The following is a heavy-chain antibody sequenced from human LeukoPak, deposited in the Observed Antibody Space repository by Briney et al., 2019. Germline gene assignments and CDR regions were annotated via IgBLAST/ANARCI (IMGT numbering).Heavy chain of an antibody. CDR2: ILYDGSNK. CDR1: GFTLSSYA. J-gene: IGHJ4*02. Sequence: GGSLRLSCAASGFTLSSYAMHWVRQAPGKGLEWVAVILYDGSNKYYADSVKGRFTISRDNSKNTLYLQMNSLRAEDTAVYYCEAGSSSVDYWGQGTLVTVSS. D-gene: IGHD6-6*01. V-gene: IGHV3-30-3*01. CDR3: EAGSSSVDY.